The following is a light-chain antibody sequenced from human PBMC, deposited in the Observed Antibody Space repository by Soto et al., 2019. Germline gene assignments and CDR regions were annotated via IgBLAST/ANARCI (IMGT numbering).Light chain of an antibody. CDR2: DAS. V-gene: IGKV3-11*01. CDR1: QSVSSY. J-gene: IGKJ1*01. CDR3: QQRGNRPPWT. Sequence: EKVMTQSPATLSVSPGERATRSCSASQSVSSYLAWYQQKPGQAPRLLIYDASNRATGIPARFSGSGSGTDFTLTISSLEPEDFAVYYCQQRGNRPPWTFGQGTKVDIK.